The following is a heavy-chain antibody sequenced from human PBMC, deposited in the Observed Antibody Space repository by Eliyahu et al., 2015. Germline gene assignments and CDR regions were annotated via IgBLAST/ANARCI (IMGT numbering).Heavy chain of an antibody. CDR2: ISAYNGNX. CDR3: ARTTSRFYPGGGNYFDY. CDR1: GYTFTSXG. D-gene: IGHD3-3*01. Sequence: QVQLVQSGAEVKKPGASVKISCQASGYTFTSXGFSWVRQAPGQGLEWMGWISAYNGNXKSVQKXQGRVSMTTYTSTSTAYMELRSLRSDDTAVYYCARTTSRFYPGGGNYFDYWGQGTLVTVSS. J-gene: IGHJ4*02. V-gene: IGHV1-18*01.